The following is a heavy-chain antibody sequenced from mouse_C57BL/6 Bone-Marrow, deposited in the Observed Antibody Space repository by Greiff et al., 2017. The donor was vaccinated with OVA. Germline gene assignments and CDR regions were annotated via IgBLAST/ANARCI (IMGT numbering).Heavy chain of an antibody. CDR1: GFSFTSYA. Sequence: QVQLKESGPGLVAPSQSLSITCTVSGFSFTSYAISWVRQPPGKGLEWLGVIWTGGGTYYTSALNSRLSISKDNSKSQVFLKMNSLQTDDTARYDCARSSLGAYWGQGTLVTVSA. CDR3: ARSSLGAY. J-gene: IGHJ3*01. CDR2: IWTGGGT. V-gene: IGHV2-9-1*01. D-gene: IGHD6-1*01.